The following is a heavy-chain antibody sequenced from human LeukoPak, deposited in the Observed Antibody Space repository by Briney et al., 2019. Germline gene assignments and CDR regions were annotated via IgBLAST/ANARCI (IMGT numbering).Heavy chain of an antibody. Sequence: GGSLRLSCAASGFTFSHYYMSWIRPAPGKGLEWVSYISSSGSTIYYADSVKGRFTISRDNAKNSLYLQMNSLRAEDTAVYYCASLAAAGTDYWGEGTLVTVSS. CDR2: ISSSGSTI. J-gene: IGHJ4*02. CDR1: GFTFSHYY. V-gene: IGHV3-11*01. CDR3: ASLAAAGTDY. D-gene: IGHD6-13*01.